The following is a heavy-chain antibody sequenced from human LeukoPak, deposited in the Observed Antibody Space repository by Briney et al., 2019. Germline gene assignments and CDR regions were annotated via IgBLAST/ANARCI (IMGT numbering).Heavy chain of an antibody. Sequence: GGSLRLSCAASGFTFSRYAMHWVRQAPGKGLEWVAVISYDGTNKYYADSVEGRFTISRDNSENTLYLQMNSLRAEDTAVYYCARPGAPFGGVVAIDYWGQGTLVTVSS. V-gene: IGHV3-30-3*01. CDR1: GFTFSRYA. CDR2: ISYDGTNK. D-gene: IGHD3-16*02. J-gene: IGHJ4*02. CDR3: ARPGAPFGGVVAIDY.